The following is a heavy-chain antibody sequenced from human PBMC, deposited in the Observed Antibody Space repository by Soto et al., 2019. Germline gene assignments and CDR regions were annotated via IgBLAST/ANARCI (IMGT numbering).Heavy chain of an antibody. Sequence: QGQLVQSGAEVKKPGSSVKVSCKASGGTFSSYAISWVRQAPGQGLEWMGGIIAILGKANYAEKFQGRVTITADESTRTSYMEVSRLRSEDTAEYYCARERGGVIIVGVTTTFNVWGQGTLVTVSS. J-gene: IGHJ3*01. V-gene: IGHV1-69*01. CDR2: IIAILGKA. CDR3: ARERGGVIIVGVTTTFNV. CDR1: GGTFSSYA. D-gene: IGHD3-22*01.